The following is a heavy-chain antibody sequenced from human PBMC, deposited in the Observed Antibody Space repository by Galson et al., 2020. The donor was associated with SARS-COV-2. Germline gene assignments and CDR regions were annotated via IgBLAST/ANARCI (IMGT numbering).Heavy chain of an antibody. D-gene: IGHD3-22*01. V-gene: IGHV3-21*01. J-gene: IGHJ3*02. Sequence: GGSLRLSCAASGFTFSSYSMNWVRQAPGKGLEWVSFISSSSSYIYYADSVKGRFTISRDNAKNSLYLQMNSLRAEDTAVYYCAREGYYYDSSGIFDIWGQGTMVTVSS. CDR3: AREGYYYDSSGIFDI. CDR2: ISSSSSYI. CDR1: GFTFSSYS.